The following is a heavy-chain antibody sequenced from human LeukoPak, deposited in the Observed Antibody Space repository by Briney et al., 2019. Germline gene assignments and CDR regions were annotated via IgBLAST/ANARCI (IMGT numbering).Heavy chain of an antibody. D-gene: IGHD4-17*01. CDR3: ARVQTTVTTLDY. CDR2: ISSSGSTR. V-gene: IGHV3-48*03. J-gene: IGHJ4*02. CDR1: GFTFSSYE. Sequence: GGSLRLSCAASGFTFSSYEMNWVRQAREKGLEWVSYISSSGSTRYYADSVKGRFTISRDNAKNSLYLQMNSLRAEDTAVYYCARVQTTVTTLDYWGQGTLVTVSS.